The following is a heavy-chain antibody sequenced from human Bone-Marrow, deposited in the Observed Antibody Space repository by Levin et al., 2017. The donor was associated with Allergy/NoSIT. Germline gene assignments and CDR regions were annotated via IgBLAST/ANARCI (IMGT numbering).Heavy chain of an antibody. CDR3: AKDIVGGIRRDWVGGRYYGMDV. CDR2: ISYDGSNK. Sequence: PGESLKISCAASGFTFSSYGMHWVRQAPGKGLEWVAVISYDGSNKYYADSVKGRFTISRDNSKNTLYLQMNSLRAEDTAVYYCAKDIVGGIRRDWVGGRYYGMDVWGQGTTVTVSS. CDR1: GFTFSSYG. D-gene: IGHD1-14*01. V-gene: IGHV3-30*18. J-gene: IGHJ6*02.